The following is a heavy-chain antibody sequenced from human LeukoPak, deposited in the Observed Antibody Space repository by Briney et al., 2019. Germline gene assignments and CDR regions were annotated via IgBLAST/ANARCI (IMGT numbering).Heavy chain of an antibody. CDR3: ARDSSGWSRGWFDP. V-gene: IGHV4-59*01. CDR2: IYYSGST. CDR1: GGSISSYY. D-gene: IGHD6-19*01. Sequence: SETLSLTCTVSGGSISSYYWSWIRQPPGKGLEWIGYIYYSGSTNYNPSLKSRVTISVDTSKNQFSLKLRSVTAADTAVYYCARDSSGWSRGWFDPWGQGTLVAVSS. J-gene: IGHJ5*02.